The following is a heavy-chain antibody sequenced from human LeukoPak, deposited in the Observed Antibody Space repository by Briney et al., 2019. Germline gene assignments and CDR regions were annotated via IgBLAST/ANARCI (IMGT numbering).Heavy chain of an antibody. V-gene: IGHV4-59*12. J-gene: IGHJ4*02. CDR2: INHSGST. Sequence: PSETLSLTCTVSGASIRGYYWSWIRQPPGKGLEWIGYINHSGSTNYNPSLKSRVTISVDKSKNQFSLKLSSVTAADTAVYYCARKHRGALDYWGQGTLVTVSS. CDR3: ARKHRGALDY. D-gene: IGHD3-10*01. CDR1: GASIRGYY.